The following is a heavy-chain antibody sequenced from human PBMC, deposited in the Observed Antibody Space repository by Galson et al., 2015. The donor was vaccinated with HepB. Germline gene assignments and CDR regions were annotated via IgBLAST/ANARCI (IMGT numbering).Heavy chain of an antibody. CDR3: VGRGYSGYDLDY. J-gene: IGHJ4*02. CDR1: GYTFTGYY. CDR2: INPNSGDT. D-gene: IGHD5-12*01. V-gene: IGHV1-2*02. Sequence: SVKVSCKASGYTFTGYYMHWVRQAPGQGLEWMGWINPNSGDTNYAQKFQGRVTMTRDTSISTAYMELSRLRSDDTAVYYCVGRGYSGYDLDYWGQGTLVTVSS.